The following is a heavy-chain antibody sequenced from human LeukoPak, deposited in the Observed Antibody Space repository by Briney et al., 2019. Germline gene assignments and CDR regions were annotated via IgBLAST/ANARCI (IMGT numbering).Heavy chain of an antibody. CDR3: AGSPAAAAGTRYY. CDR1: GGSISSYY. CDR2: IYYSGST. J-gene: IGHJ4*02. Sequence: SETLSLTCTVSGGSISSYYWSWIRQPPGKGLEWIGYIYYSGSTNYNPSLKSRVTISVDTSKNQFSLKLSSVTAADTAVYYCAGSPAAAAGTRYYWGQGTLVTVSS. V-gene: IGHV4-59*01. D-gene: IGHD6-13*01.